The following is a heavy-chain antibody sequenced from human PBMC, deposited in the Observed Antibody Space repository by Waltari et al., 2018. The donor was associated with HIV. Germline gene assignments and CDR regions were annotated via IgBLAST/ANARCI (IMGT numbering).Heavy chain of an antibody. Sequence: EVQLLESGGGLVQLGGSLRLSCAASGFTFINYAMSWVRQAPGKGLEWVSGISGSGGSTYYADSVKGRFTISRDNSKNTLYLQMNSLRAEDTALYYCAKDYSGSYTRGYSDYWGQGTLVTVSS. D-gene: IGHD1-26*01. V-gene: IGHV3-23*01. CDR2: ISGSGGST. CDR3: AKDYSGSYTRGYSDY. J-gene: IGHJ4*02. CDR1: GFTFINYA.